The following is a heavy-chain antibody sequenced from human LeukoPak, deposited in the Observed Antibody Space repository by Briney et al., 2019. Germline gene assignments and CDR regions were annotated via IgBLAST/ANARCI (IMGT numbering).Heavy chain of an antibody. J-gene: IGHJ4*02. CDR1: GYTLTELS. Sequence: ASVKVSCKASGYTLTELSMHWVRQAPGKGLEWMGGFDPEDGETIYAQKFQGRVTMTEDTSTDTAYMELSSLRSEDTAVYYCATDGCSGGSCYYPSGFDYWGQGTLVTVSS. CDR2: FDPEDGET. D-gene: IGHD2-15*01. V-gene: IGHV1-24*01. CDR3: ATDGCSGGSCYYPSGFDY.